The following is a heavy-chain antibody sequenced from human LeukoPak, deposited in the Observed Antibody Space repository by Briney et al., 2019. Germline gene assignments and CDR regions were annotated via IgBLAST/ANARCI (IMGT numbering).Heavy chain of an antibody. CDR2: IYTSGST. CDR3: ARAPDWYFDL. Sequence: SQTLSLTCTVSGGSISSGSYYWSWIRQPAGKGLEWIGRIYTSGSTNYNPSLKSRVTISVDTSKNQISLKLSSVTAADTAVYYCARAPDWYFDLWGRGTLVTVSS. V-gene: IGHV4-61*02. D-gene: IGHD2-2*01. J-gene: IGHJ2*01. CDR1: GGSISSGSYY.